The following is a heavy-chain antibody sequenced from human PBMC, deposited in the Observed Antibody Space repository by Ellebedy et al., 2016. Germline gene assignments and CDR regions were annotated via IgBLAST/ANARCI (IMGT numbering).Heavy chain of an antibody. CDR3: ARARPAYDQALHFDY. V-gene: IGHV4-31*03. CDR1: GGSISSAGYY. J-gene: IGHJ4*02. CDR2: IYYRGST. Sequence: SETLSLTCTVSGGSISSAGYYWSWIRQHPGKGLEWIGYIYYRGSTSYNPSLKSRVSISVDTSKNQFSLKLSSVTAADTAVYYCARARPAYDQALHFDYWGQGTLVTVSS. D-gene: IGHD5-12*01.